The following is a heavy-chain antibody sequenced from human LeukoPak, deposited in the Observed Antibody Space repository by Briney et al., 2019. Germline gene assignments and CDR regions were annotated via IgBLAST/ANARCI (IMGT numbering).Heavy chain of an antibody. CDR3: AKSSYYDSSGYYREYYFDY. CDR2: ISGSGGST. V-gene: IGHV3-23*01. Sequence: PGVSLRLSCAASGFTFSTYAMSWVRQAPGKGLEWVSAISGSGGSTNYADSVKGRVTVSRDNSKSTLYLQMNSLRAEDTAVYYCAKSSYYDSSGYYREYYFDYWGQGTLVTVSS. CDR1: GFTFSTYA. J-gene: IGHJ4*02. D-gene: IGHD3-22*01.